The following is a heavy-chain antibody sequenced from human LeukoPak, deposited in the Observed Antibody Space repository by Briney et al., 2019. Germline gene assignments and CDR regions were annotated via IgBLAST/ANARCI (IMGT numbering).Heavy chain of an antibody. J-gene: IGHJ4*02. CDR3: ARDSTGYGYEEWY. CDR2: IKQDGSEK. V-gene: IGHV3-7*01. D-gene: IGHD5-18*01. Sequence: GGSLRLSCAASGFTFSSFWMSWVRQAPGKGLEWVANIKQDGSEKYYVDSVKGRFTISRDNAKNSLYLQMNSLRAEDTALYYCARDSTGYGYEEWYWGQGTLVTVSS. CDR1: GFTFSSFW.